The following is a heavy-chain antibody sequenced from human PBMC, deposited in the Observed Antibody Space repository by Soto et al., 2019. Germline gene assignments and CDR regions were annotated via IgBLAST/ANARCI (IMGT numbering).Heavy chain of an antibody. Sequence: SETLSLTCTVSGGSISSYCLSWIRQHPGKGLEWIGYIYYSGSTYYNPSLKSRVTISVDTSKNQFSLKLSSVTAADTAVYYCARDQASIVVVTQDWYFDLWGRGTLVTVSS. J-gene: IGHJ2*01. CDR1: GGSISSYC. D-gene: IGHD3-22*01. CDR3: ARDQASIVVVTQDWYFDL. V-gene: IGHV4-59*12. CDR2: IYYSGST.